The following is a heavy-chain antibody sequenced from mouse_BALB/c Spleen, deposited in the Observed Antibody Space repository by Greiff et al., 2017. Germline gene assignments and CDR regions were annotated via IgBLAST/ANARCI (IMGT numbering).Heavy chain of an antibody. CDR3: ARRDGYYVGFAY. V-gene: IGHV4-1*02. CDR1: GFDFSRYW. CDR2: INPDSSTI. D-gene: IGHD2-3*01. Sequence: EVKLLESGGGLVQPGGSLKLSCAASGFDFSRYWMSWVRQAPGKGLEWIGEINPDSSTINYTPSLKDKFIISRDNAKNTLYLQMSKVRSEDTALYYCARRDGYYVGFAYWGQGTLVTVSA. J-gene: IGHJ3*01.